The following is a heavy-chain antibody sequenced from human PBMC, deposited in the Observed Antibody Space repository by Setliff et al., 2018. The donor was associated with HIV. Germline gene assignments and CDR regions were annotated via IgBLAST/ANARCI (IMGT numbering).Heavy chain of an antibody. CDR1: GFTFTSYW. D-gene: IGHD3-10*01. CDR3: ARGPTGSGSAYLDF. V-gene: IGHV3-7*01. Sequence: GGSLRLSCAASGFTFTSYWMIWVRQAPGKGLEWVANINQDGNEKNYADSVRGRFAISRDNNKNFLYLQMSSLRTDDSALYYCARGPTGSGSAYLDFWGQGTLVTVSS. J-gene: IGHJ4*02. CDR2: INQDGNEK.